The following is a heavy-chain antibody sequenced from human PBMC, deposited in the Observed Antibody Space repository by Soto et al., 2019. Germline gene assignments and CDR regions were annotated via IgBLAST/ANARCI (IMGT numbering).Heavy chain of an antibody. Sequence: ASVKVSCKASGYTFTNYDINWVRQATGQGLEWMGWVNPNSGSTGYAQKFQDRVTMTTNTSLNTAYMELSSLRSEDTAVYYCAREFTYYYDSSGAPAFDDWGQGTLVTVS. J-gene: IGHJ4*02. CDR2: VNPNSGST. CDR1: GYTFTNYD. D-gene: IGHD3-22*01. V-gene: IGHV1-8*01. CDR3: AREFTYYYDSSGAPAFDD.